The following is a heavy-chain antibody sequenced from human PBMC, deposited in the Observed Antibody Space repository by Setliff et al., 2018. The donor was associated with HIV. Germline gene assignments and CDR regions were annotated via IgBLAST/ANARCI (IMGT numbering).Heavy chain of an antibody. CDR3: ASSGSGSYINWFGP. CDR2: ISGSGGGT. Sequence: GGSLRLSCAASGFTFSSFAMSWVRQAPGKGLEWVSSISGSGGGTYYEDSVKGRFTISRDNSKNTLYLQMTSLRAEDTAVYYCASSGSGSYINWFGPWGQGTLVTVSS. V-gene: IGHV3-23*01. D-gene: IGHD3-10*01. CDR1: GFTFSSFA. J-gene: IGHJ5*02.